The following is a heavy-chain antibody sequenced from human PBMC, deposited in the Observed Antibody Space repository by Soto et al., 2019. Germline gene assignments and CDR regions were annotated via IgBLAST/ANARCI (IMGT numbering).Heavy chain of an antibody. CDR1: GFTFSGSA. D-gene: IGHD3-3*01. J-gene: IGHJ4*02. V-gene: IGHV3-73*02. CDR3: ARGVYDFWSGHPNGLEY. CDR2: IRSKANSYAT. Sequence: DVQLVESGGGLVQPGGSLKLCCAASGFTFSGSAVHWVRQASEKGLEWVGHIRSKANSYATAYVVSVKGRFTISRDDSRNTAYLQMNSLKTEDTAVYYCARGVYDFWSGHPNGLEYWGQETVVTVSS.